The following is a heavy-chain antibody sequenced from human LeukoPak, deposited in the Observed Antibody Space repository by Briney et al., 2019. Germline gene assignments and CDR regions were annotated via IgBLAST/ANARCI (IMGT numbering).Heavy chain of an antibody. V-gene: IGHV3-21*01. CDR1: GITISSYV. J-gene: IGHJ4*02. Sequence: GGPQTLSRACTGITISSYVVNWVRQAPGKGLEWVASISMDAVYIHYADSVKGRFTISRDNAKRSLFLEMNSLRAEDTAVYYCVRDRDYNSSAYSPAYWGQGTLVTVSS. D-gene: IGHD2/OR15-2a*01. CDR2: ISMDAVYI. CDR3: VRDRDYNSSAYSPAY.